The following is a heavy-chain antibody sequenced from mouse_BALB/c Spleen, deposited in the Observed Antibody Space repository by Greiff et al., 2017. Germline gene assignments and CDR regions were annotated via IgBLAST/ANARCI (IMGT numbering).Heavy chain of an antibody. V-gene: IGHV1-69*02. Sequence: QVQLQQPGAELVKPGAPVKLSCKASGYTFTSYWMNWVKQRPGRGLEWIGRIDPSDSETHYNQKFKDKATLTVDKSSSTAYIQLSSLTSEDSAVYYCARSGDYDEGFAYWGQGTLVTVSA. CDR1: GYTFTSYW. J-gene: IGHJ3*01. CDR2: IDPSDSET. D-gene: IGHD2-4*01. CDR3: ARSGDYDEGFAY.